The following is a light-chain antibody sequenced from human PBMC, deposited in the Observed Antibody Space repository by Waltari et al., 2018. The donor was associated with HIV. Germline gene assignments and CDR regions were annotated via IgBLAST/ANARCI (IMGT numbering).Light chain of an antibody. Sequence: IQMTQSLSSLSASVADRVTLPCRSSQAIHTSLVWEQLKQRKAPKRLVFGASGLQSGVASRFSGSGSGTLFSLTISNLQPEDSATYFCQQATSFPLRFGGGTKVEI. J-gene: IGKJ4*02. CDR1: QAIHTS. V-gene: IGKV1-12*01. CDR2: GAS. CDR3: QQATSFPLR.